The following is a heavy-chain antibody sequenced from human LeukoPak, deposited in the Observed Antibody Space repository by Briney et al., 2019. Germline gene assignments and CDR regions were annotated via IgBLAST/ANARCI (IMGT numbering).Heavy chain of an antibody. J-gene: IGHJ4*02. Sequence: GGSLRLSCAASGFIVSSNYMSWVRQAPGKGLEWVSVIYSGGDTYYADSVKGRFTISRDNSKNTLYLQMSSLRAEDTALYFCAGERGRGVISPYFDSWGQGTLVTVSS. CDR2: IYSGGDT. D-gene: IGHD3-10*01. V-gene: IGHV3-66*01. CDR3: AGERGRGVISPYFDS. CDR1: GFIVSSNY.